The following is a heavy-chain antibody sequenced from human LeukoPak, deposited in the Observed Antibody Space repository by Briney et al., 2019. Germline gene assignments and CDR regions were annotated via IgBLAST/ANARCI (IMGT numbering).Heavy chain of an antibody. J-gene: IGHJ4*02. D-gene: IGHD3-22*01. CDR1: GGTFSSYA. CDR3: ARVSYYDSSGSDY. CDR2: IIPIFGTA. V-gene: IGHV1-69*05. Sequence: SVKVSCKASGGTFSSYAISWVRQAPGQGLEWMGGIIPIFGTANYAQKFQGGVTITTDESTSTAYMELSSLRSEDTAVYYCARVSYYDSSGSDYWGQGTLVTVSS.